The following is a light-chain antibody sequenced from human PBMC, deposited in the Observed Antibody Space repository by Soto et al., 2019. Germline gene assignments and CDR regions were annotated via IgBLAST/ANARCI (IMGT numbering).Light chain of an antibody. Sequence: QSVLTQPPSVSGAPGQRVTISCTGSSSNIGAGYDVHWYQQLPGTAPKLLIYGNSNRPSGVPDRFSGSKSGTSASLAITGLEAEDEADYYCPSYDSILSGVVFGGGTKLTVL. CDR2: GNS. CDR3: PSYDSILSGVV. V-gene: IGLV1-40*01. J-gene: IGLJ2*01. CDR1: SSNIGAGYD.